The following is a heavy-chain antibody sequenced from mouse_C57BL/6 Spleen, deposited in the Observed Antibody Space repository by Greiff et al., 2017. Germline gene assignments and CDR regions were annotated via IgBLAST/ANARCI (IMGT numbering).Heavy chain of an antibody. V-gene: IGHV1-12*01. D-gene: IGHD1-1*02. CDR3: ARDGVGTYFDV. J-gene: IGHJ1*03. CDR2: IYPGNGDT. CDR1: GYTFTNYN. Sequence: VQLQQSGAELVRPGASVKMSCKASGYTFTNYNIHWVKQTPRQGLEWIGTIYPGNGDTSYNQKFKGKATLTVDKSSRTAYIQLSSLTSEDSAVYFCARDGVGTYFDVWGTGTTVTVSS.